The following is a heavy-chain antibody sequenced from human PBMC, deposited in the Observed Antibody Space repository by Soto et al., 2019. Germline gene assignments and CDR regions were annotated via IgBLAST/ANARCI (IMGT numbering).Heavy chain of an antibody. J-gene: IGHJ6*02. CDR2: SNHSGST. Sequence: SETLSLTCAVYGGSFSGYYWSWIRQPPWQGLERIGESNHSGSTNYNPSLKSRVTISVDTSKNQCSLKLSSVTAADTAVYYCARGKTYYDGSGRPYGMDVWGQGITVTVS. CDR1: GGSFSGYY. D-gene: IGHD3-10*01. CDR3: ARGKTYYDGSGRPYGMDV. V-gene: IGHV4-34*01.